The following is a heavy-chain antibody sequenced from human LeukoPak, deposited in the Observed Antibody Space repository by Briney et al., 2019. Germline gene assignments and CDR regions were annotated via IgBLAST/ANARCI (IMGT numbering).Heavy chain of an antibody. Sequence: GGSLRLSCAASGFSFSTYAMHWVRQAPDQGLEWVAFISYDGYNKYYADSVKGRFTIPRDNSNNTLHLQVNSLRAEDTALYYCVRGNYYDSSGFDVSGYWGQGALVTVSS. J-gene: IGHJ4*02. CDR1: GFSFSTYA. CDR2: ISYDGYNK. D-gene: IGHD3-22*01. V-gene: IGHV3-30*04. CDR3: VRGNYYDSSGFDVSGY.